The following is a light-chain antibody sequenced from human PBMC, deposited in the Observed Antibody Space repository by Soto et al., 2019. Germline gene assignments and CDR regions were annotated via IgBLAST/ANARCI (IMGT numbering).Light chain of an antibody. J-gene: IGKJ1*01. CDR1: HRVGSDY. V-gene: IGKV3-20*01. CDR2: GAS. CDR3: QQYGNSPRT. Sequence: ETVLTQSPGTLSLSPGDRVILSCRASHRVGSDYLAWYQQKPGQAPRLLIWGASSRATGIPDRFSGSGSGTEFTLATSRLEPEDFAVYYCQQYGNSPRTFGQGTKVEIK.